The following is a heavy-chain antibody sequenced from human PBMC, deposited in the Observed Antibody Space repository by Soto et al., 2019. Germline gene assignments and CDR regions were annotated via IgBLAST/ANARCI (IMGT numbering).Heavy chain of an antibody. CDR2: INHSGST. Sequence: SETLSLTCAVYGGSFSGYYWSWIRQPPGKGLEWIGEINHSGSTNYNPSLKSRVTISVDKSKNQFSLKLNSVTAADTAMYYCARRDYYDSTGYYTYWGQGALVTVSS. V-gene: IGHV4-34*01. J-gene: IGHJ4*02. CDR3: ARRDYYDSTGYYTY. D-gene: IGHD3-22*01. CDR1: GGSFSGYY.